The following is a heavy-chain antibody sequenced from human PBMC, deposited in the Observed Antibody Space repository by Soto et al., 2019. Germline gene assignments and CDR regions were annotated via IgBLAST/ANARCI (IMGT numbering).Heavy chain of an antibody. D-gene: IGHD3-16*02. Sequence: ASVKVSCKASGYTFTSYGISWVRQAPGQGLEWMGWISAYNGNTNYAQKLQGRVTMTTDTSTSTAYMELRSLRSDDTAVYYCARDSYYTSKEDYDYVWGSYRYTQSWFDPWGQGTLVTVSS. CDR3: ARDSYYTSKEDYDYVWGSYRYTQSWFDP. CDR2: ISAYNGNT. J-gene: IGHJ5*02. CDR1: GYTFTSYG. V-gene: IGHV1-18*01.